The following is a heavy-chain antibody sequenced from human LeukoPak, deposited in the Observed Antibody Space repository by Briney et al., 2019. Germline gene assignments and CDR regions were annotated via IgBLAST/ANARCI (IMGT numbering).Heavy chain of an antibody. D-gene: IGHD6-19*01. CDR1: GGSISSSNW. Sequence: SETLSLTCAASGGSISSSNWWSWVRQPPGKGLEWIGEIYHSGSTNYNPSLKSRVTISVDKSKNQFSLKLSSVTAADTAVYYCAREYRSGWYGELWFDPWGQGTLVTVSS. CDR3: AREYRSGWYGELWFDP. V-gene: IGHV4-4*02. J-gene: IGHJ5*02. CDR2: IYHSGST.